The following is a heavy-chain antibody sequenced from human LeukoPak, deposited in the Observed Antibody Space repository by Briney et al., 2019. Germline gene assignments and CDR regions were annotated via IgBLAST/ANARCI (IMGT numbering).Heavy chain of an antibody. J-gene: IGHJ5*02. V-gene: IGHV4-38-2*02. CDR3: ARDPRWLTPDCTSTSCYENYFDP. CDR2: IYHGGSA. CDR1: GYSISSGYQ. Sequence: SETLSLTCAVSGYSISSGYQWAWIRQSPGKGLEWIGIIYHGGSAHYNPSLKSRVTISVETSKNQFSLKMYSVTAADTAVYYCARDPRWLTPDCTSTSCYENYFDPWGQGTLVTVSS. D-gene: IGHD2-2*01.